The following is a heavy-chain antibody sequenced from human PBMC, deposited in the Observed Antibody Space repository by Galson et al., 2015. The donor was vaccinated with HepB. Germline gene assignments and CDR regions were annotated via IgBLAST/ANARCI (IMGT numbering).Heavy chain of an antibody. V-gene: IGHV3-23*01. CDR2: IFGNGDST. J-gene: IGHJ5*02. Sequence: SLRLSCAASGFTFRNYAMTWVRQAPGKGLEWVSGIFGNGDSTFYAASVAGRFTISRDNSKNTLYLQMNSLRVEDTAVYYCAKAGGVINWDWFDPWGQGTLVTVSS. CDR3: AKAGGVINWDWFDP. D-gene: IGHD3-10*01. CDR1: GFTFRNYA.